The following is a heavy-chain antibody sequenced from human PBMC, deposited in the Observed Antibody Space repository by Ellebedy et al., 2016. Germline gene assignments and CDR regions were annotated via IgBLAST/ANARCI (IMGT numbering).Heavy chain of an antibody. CDR1: GGSFSGYY. J-gene: IGHJ4*02. V-gene: IGHV4-34*01. CDR2: INHSGST. Sequence: GSLRLSXAVYGGSFSGYYWSWIRQPPGKGLEWIGEINHSGSTNYNPSLKSRVTISVDTSKNQFSLKLSSVTAADTAVYYCARCGDSSGWYRRPFDYWGQGTLVTVSS. CDR3: ARCGDSSGWYRRPFDY. D-gene: IGHD6-19*01.